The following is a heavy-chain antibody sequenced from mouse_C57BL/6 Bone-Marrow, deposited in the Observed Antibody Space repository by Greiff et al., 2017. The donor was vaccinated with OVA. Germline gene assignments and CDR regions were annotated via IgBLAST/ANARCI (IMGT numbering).Heavy chain of an antibody. V-gene: IGHV1-26*01. CDR3: ARDTTAGAMDY. CDR2: INPNNGGT. Sequence: EVQLQQSGPELVKPGASVKISCKASGYTFTDYYMNWVKQSHGKSLEWIGDINPNNGGTSYNQKFKGKATLTVDKSSSTAYMELRSLTSEDSAVYYCARDTTAGAMDYWGQGTSVTVSS. J-gene: IGHJ4*01. D-gene: IGHD1-2*01. CDR1: GYTFTDYY.